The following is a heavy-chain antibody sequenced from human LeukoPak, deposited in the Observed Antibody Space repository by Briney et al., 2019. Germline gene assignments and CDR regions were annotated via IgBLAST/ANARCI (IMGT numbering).Heavy chain of an antibody. CDR1: GYTFTGYY. CDR2: IYPGDSDT. D-gene: IGHD3-9*01. CDR3: ARHAILTGYYNDAFDI. V-gene: IGHV5-51*01. Sequence: GASVKVSCKASGYTFTGYYMHWVRQMPGKGLEWKGIIYPGDSDTRYSPSFQGQVTISADKSISTAYLQWSSLKASDTAMYYCARHAILTGYYNDAFDIWGQGTMVTVSS. J-gene: IGHJ3*02.